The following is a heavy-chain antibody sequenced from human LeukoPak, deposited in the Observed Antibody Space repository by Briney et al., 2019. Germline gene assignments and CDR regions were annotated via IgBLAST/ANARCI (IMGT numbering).Heavy chain of an antibody. D-gene: IGHD6-19*01. V-gene: IGHV4-59*08. CDR1: GGSISRYY. CDR2: IYYSGST. J-gene: IGHJ4*02. Sequence: PSETLSLTCTVSGGSISRYYWSWIRQPPGKGLELIGFIYYSGSTSYNPSLESRVTISVDTSKSQFSLKLSSVIAADTAVYYCARQAYSSGFDYIDYWGQGTLVTVSS. CDR3: ARQAYSSGFDYIDY.